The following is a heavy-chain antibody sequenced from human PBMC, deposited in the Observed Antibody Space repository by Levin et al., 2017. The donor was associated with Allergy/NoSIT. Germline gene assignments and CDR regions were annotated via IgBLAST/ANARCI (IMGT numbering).Heavy chain of an antibody. CDR2: ISAYNGNT. CDR1: GYTFTSYG. J-gene: IGHJ4*02. D-gene: IGHD3-10*01. V-gene: IGHV1-18*01. CDR3: ARVSPPSWVGELYYFDY. Sequence: ASVKVSCKASGYTFTSYGISWVRQAPGQGLEWMGWISAYNGNTNYAQKLQGRVTMTTDTSTSTAYMELRSLRSDDTAVYYCARVSPPSWVGELYYFDYWGQGTLVTVSS.